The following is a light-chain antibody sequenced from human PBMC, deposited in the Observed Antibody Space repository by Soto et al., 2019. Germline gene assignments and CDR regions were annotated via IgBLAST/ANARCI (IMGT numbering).Light chain of an antibody. J-gene: IGKJ1*01. V-gene: IGKV3-20*01. CDR2: GAS. CDR3: QQYGSSWT. Sequence: EIVLTQSPGTLSLSPGERATLSCRASQSVSSSYLAWYQQKPGQAPRLLIYGASSRATGIPDTFSGSGSGTDFTLTISSLEPEDFAVYYCQQYGSSWTFGQGTKVDIK. CDR1: QSVSSSY.